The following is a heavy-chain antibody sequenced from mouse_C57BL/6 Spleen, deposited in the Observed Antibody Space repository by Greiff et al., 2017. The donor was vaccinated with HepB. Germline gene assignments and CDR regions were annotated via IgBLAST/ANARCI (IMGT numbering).Heavy chain of an antibody. V-gene: IGHV1-14*01. D-gene: IGHD2-5*01. CDR2: IYPYNDGT. J-gene: IGHJ1*03. CDR1: GYTFTSYV. Sequence: EVHLVESGPELVKPGASVKMSCKASGYTFTSYVMHWVKQKPGQGLEWIGYIYPYNDGTKYNEKFKGKATLTSDKSSSTAYMELSSLTSEDSAVYYCARLGYSKGWYFDVWGTGTTVTVSS. CDR3: ARLGYSKGWYFDV.